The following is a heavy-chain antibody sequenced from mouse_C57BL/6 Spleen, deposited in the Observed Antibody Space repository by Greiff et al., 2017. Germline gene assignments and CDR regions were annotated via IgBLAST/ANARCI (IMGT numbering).Heavy chain of an antibody. Sequence: EVQLVESGGGLVKPGGSLKLSCAASGFTFSSYAMSWVRQTPEKRLEWVATISDGGSYTYYPDNVKGRFTISRDNAKNNLYLQMSHLKSEDTAMYYCARDEGGSSGVYWHFDVWGTGTTVTVSS. CDR2: ISDGGSYT. CDR1: GFTFSSYA. CDR3: ARDEGGSSGVYWHFDV. D-gene: IGHD1-1*01. V-gene: IGHV5-4*01. J-gene: IGHJ1*03.